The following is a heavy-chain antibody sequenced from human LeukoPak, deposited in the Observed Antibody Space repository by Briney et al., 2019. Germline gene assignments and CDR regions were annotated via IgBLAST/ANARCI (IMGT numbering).Heavy chain of an antibody. J-gene: IGHJ4*02. CDR2: INHSGST. CDR1: GGSFSGYY. CDR3: ARGHTAHDY. D-gene: IGHD5-18*01. V-gene: IGHV4-34*01. Sequence: SETLSLTCAVYGGSFSGYYWSWIRQPPGKGLEWIGEINHSGSTNYNPSLKSRVTISVNKSKNQFSLKLSSVTAADTAVYYCARGHTAHDYWGQGTLVTVSS.